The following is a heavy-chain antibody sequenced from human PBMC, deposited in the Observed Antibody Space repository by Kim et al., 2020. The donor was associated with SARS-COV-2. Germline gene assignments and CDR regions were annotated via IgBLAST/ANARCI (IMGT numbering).Heavy chain of an antibody. CDR3: AKGSAAITYYYYYMDV. V-gene: IGHV3-23*01. CDR2: ISGSGGST. Sequence: GGSLRLSCAASGFTFSSYAMSWVRQAPGKGLEWVSAISGSGGSTYYADSVKGRFTISRDNSKNTLYLQMNSLRAEDTAVYYCAKGSAAITYYYYYMDVWGKGTTVTVSS. CDR1: GFTFSSYA. J-gene: IGHJ6*03. D-gene: IGHD2-2*01.